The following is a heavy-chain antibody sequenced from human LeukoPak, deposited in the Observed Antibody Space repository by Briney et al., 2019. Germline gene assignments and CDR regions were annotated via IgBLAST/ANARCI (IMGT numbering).Heavy chain of an antibody. CDR2: IYYSGST. D-gene: IGHD3-22*01. J-gene: IGHJ4*02. Sequence: PSETLSLTCTVSGGSISSYYWSWIRQPPGKGLEWIGYIYYSGSTNYNPSLKSRVTISVDTSKNQFSLKLSSVTAADTAVYYCARLRYYDSSGYYPYYFVYGGQGTLVTVSS. CDR1: GGSISSYY. CDR3: ARLRYYDSSGYYPYYFVY. V-gene: IGHV4-59*01.